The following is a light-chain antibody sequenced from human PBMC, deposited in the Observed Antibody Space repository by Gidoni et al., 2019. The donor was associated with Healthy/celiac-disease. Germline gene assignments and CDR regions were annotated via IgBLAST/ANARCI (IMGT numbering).Light chain of an antibody. CDR1: SSNIGSNT. V-gene: IGLV1-44*01. CDR3: AAWDDSLNGL. J-gene: IGLJ3*02. CDR2: SNN. Sequence: QSVLTQPPSASVTPGQRVTISCSGSSSNIGSNTVTWYQQLPGTAPKLLIYSNNQRPSGVPDRFSGSKSGTSASLAISGLQSEDEADYYCAAWDDSLNGLFGGGTKLTVL.